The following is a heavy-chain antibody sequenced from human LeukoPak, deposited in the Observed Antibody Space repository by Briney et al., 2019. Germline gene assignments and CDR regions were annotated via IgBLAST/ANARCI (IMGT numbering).Heavy chain of an antibody. CDR3: ARALGGSYSNFDY. Sequence: ASVEVSCKASGYTFTGYYMHWVRQAPGQGLEWMGWINPNSGGTNYAQKFQGRVTMTRDTSISTAYMELSRLRSDDTAVYYCARALGGSYSNFDYWGQGTLVTVSS. D-gene: IGHD1-26*01. CDR2: INPNSGGT. CDR1: GYTFTGYY. V-gene: IGHV1-2*02. J-gene: IGHJ4*02.